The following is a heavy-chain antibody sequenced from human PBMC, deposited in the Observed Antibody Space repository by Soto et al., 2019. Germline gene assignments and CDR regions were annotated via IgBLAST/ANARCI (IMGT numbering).Heavy chain of an antibody. Sequence: EVQLLESGGDLIQPGGSLRLSCAASGFTFNIYAMAWVRQAPGKGLEWVSAISRYGDFTYYADSVEGRFTISRDNSQNPLYLQMNSLRAEDTALYYCAKDRYLDHDSRGYLFDNWGQGTLVTVSS. CDR3: AKDRYLDHDSRGYLFDN. D-gene: IGHD3-22*01. CDR1: GFTFNIYA. CDR2: ISRYGDFT. V-gene: IGHV3-23*01. J-gene: IGHJ4*02.